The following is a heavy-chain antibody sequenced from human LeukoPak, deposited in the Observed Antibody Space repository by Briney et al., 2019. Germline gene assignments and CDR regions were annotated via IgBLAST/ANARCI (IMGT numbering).Heavy chain of an antibody. Sequence: SETLSLTCTVSGGSISSSSYYWGWIRQPPGKGLEWIGSIYYSGSTYYNPSLKSRVTISVDTSKNQFSLKLSSVTAADTAVYYYAGGQQWLVDYWGQGTLVTVSS. J-gene: IGHJ4*02. D-gene: IGHD6-19*01. CDR1: GGSISSSSYY. CDR2: IYYSGST. V-gene: IGHV4-39*01. CDR3: AGGQQWLVDY.